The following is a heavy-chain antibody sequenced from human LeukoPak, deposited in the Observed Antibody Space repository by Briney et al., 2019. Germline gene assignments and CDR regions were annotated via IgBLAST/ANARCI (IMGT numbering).Heavy chain of an antibody. J-gene: IGHJ5*02. CDR1: GGTFSSYA. V-gene: IGHV1-69*05. Sequence: ASVTVSCKASGGTFSSYAISWVRQAPGQGLEWMGGIIPIFGTANYAQKFQGRVTITTDESTSTAYMELSSLRSEDTAVYYCAYSLSTIFGVVISGDNWFDPWGQGTLVTVSS. CDR3: AYSLSTIFGVVISGDNWFDP. D-gene: IGHD3-3*01. CDR2: IIPIFGTA.